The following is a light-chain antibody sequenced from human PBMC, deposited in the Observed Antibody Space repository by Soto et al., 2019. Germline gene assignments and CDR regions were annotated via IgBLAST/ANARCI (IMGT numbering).Light chain of an antibody. CDR2: AAS. CDR1: QGIRND. J-gene: IGKJ4*01. CDR3: LQDYHYPLVT. Sequence: AIQMTQSPSSLSASVGDRVTITCRASQGIRNDLGWYQQKPGKAPKLLIYAASNLESGVPSRFSGSGFGTDFALTISGLQSEDFATYFCLQDYHYPLVTFGGGTKVEIK. V-gene: IGKV1-6*01.